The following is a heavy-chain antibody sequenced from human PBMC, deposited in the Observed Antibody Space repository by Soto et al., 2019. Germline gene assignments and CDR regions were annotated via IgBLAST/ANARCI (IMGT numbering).Heavy chain of an antibody. J-gene: IGHJ5*02. CDR2: IYYSGST. D-gene: IGHD3-3*01. CDR1: GGSISSYY. V-gene: IGHV4-59*01. CDR3: ARGLPRRGFLEP. Sequence: LETLSLTCTVSGGSISSYYWSWIRQPPGKGLEWVGYIYYSGSTNYNPSLKSRVTISVDTSKNQFSLKLSSVTAADTAVYYCARGLPRRGFLEPWGQGTLVTVSS.